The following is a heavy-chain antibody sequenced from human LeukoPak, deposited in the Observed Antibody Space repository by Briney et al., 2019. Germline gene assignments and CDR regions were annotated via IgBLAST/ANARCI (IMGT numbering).Heavy chain of an antibody. D-gene: IGHD3-10*01. CDR2: INSGGGT. CDR1: GFTVSSNH. Sequence: GGSLRLSCAASGFTVSSNHMTWVRQAPGKGLEWVSLINSGGGTFYADSVKGRFTISRDNSKNTLYLQMNSLRAEDTAVYYCASWPVDDGSGSKVDYWGQGTLVTVSS. CDR3: ASWPVDDGSGSKVDY. J-gene: IGHJ4*02. V-gene: IGHV3-66*01.